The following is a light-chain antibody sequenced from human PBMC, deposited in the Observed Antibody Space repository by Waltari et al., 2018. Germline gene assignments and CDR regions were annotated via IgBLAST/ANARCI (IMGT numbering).Light chain of an antibody. CDR3: QHYDSYSAT. J-gene: IGKJ4*02. V-gene: IGKV1-5*03. CDR1: QSIPSW. Sequence: IQMTQSPSTLSASVGDRVTITCRASQSIPSWLAWYQQKPGRAPKLLIYKASILESGVPSRFSGGGSETECTLTISSLQPDDFATYYCQHYDSYSATFGRGTKVEIK. CDR2: KAS.